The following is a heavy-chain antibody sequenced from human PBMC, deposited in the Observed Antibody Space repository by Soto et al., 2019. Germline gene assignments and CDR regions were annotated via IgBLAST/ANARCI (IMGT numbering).Heavy chain of an antibody. Sequence: EVQLLESGGGLVQPGGSLRLSCAASGFTFSSYAMSWVRQAPGKGLEWVSAISGSGGSTYYADSVKGRFTISRDNSKNTLYLQMNSLRAEDTAVYYCAKVYWALYSSGWYEPYYFDYWGQGTLVTVSS. CDR1: GFTFSSYA. D-gene: IGHD6-19*01. V-gene: IGHV3-23*01. CDR3: AKVYWALYSSGWYEPYYFDY. J-gene: IGHJ4*02. CDR2: ISGSGGST.